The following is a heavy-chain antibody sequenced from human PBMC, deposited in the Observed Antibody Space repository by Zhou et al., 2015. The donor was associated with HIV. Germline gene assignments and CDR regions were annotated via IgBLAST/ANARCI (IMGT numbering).Heavy chain of an antibody. CDR2: IGTAGDT. J-gene: IGHJ4*02. CDR1: GFTFSSYD. D-gene: IGHD6-13*01. V-gene: IGHV3-13*01. CDR3: ARGPPGSSSWYGAFDY. Sequence: VQLVESGGGVVQPGRSLRLSCAASGFTFSSYDMHWVRQATGKGLEWVSAIGTAGDTYYPGSVKGRFTISRENAKNSLYLQMNSLRAGDTAVYYCARGPPGSSSWYGAFDYWGQGTLVTVSS.